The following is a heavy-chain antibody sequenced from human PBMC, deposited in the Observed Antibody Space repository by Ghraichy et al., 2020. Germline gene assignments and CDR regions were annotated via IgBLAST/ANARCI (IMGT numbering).Heavy chain of an antibody. CDR2: ISWNSGSI. J-gene: IGHJ6*03. CDR1: GFTFDDYA. CDR3: AKAFLLTTIFGVVIMFYYYYYMDV. Sequence: GGSLRLSCAASGFTFDDYAMHWVRQAPGKGLEWVSGISWNSGSIGYADSVKGRFTISRDNAKNSLYLQMNSLRAEDTALYYCAKAFLLTTIFGVVIMFYYYYYMDVWGKGTTVTVSS. D-gene: IGHD3-3*01. V-gene: IGHV3-9*01.